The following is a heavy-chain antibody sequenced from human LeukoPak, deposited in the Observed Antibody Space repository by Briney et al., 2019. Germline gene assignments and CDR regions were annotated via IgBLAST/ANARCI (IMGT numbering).Heavy chain of an antibody. CDR2: IIPIFGTA. CDR1: GGTFSSYA. CDR3: ARAEGRSSSSWYDGYYYYMDV. J-gene: IGHJ6*03. D-gene: IGHD6-13*01. Sequence: GASVKVSCKASGGTFSSYAISWVRQAPGQGLEWMGGIIPIFGTANYAQKFQGRVTITTDESTSTAYMELSSLRSEDTAVYYCARAEGRSSSSWYDGYYYYMDVWGKGTTVTVSS. V-gene: IGHV1-69*05.